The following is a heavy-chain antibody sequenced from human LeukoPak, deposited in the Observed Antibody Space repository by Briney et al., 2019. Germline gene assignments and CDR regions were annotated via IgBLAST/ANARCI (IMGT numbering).Heavy chain of an antibody. CDR1: GFIFTSYW. CDR2: IKQDGSEI. CDR3: ARQAATMGRFYFDY. V-gene: IGHV3-7*03. D-gene: IGHD5-24*01. J-gene: IGHJ4*02. Sequence: GGSLRHPCAASGFIFTSYWMSWVRQAPGKGLEWVANIKQDGSEIYYVDSVKGRFTISRDNAKNSLSLQMNSLRAEDTAVYYCARQAATMGRFYFDYWGQGTLVTVSS.